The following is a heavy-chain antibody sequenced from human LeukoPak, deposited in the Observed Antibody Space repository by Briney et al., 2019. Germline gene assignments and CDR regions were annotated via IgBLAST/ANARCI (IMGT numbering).Heavy chain of an antibody. D-gene: IGHD6-19*01. J-gene: IGHJ4*02. CDR3: ARSPTYSSGWPFDY. CDR2: IYYSGSN. Sequence: SETLSLTCTVSAGSISSHHWSWIRQPPGKGLEWLGYIYYSGSNNYNPSLKSRVTISVDTSKNQFSLKLSSVTAADTAVYYCARSPTYSSGWPFDYWGQGTLVTVSS. V-gene: IGHV4-59*11. CDR1: AGSISSHH.